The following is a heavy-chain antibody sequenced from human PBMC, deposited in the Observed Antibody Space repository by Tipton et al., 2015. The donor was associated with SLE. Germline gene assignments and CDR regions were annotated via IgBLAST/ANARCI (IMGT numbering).Heavy chain of an antibody. CDR2: IYSGGST. V-gene: IGHV3-53*01. Sequence: SLRLSCAASGITVSSNYMSWVRQAPGKGLEWVSVIYSGGSTYYADSVKGRFTISRDNSKNTLYLQMNSLRAEDTAVYYCARVEGSSGWYYYYYMDVWGKGTTVTVSS. CDR1: GITVSSNY. D-gene: IGHD6-19*01. CDR3: ARVEGSSGWYYYYYMDV. J-gene: IGHJ6*03.